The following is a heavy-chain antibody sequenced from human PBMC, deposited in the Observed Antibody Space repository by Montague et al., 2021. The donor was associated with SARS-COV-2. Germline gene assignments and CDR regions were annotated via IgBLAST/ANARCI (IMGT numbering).Heavy chain of an antibody. D-gene: IGHD1-26*01. CDR1: GFTFSSYW. V-gene: IGHV3-74*01. CDR3: ASLTLKWVVSGGEHDAFDI. CDR2: INSDGSST. Sequence: SLRLSCAASGFTFSSYWMHWVRQAPGKGLVWVSRINSDGSSTSYADSVKGRFTISRDNAKNTLYLQMNSLRAEDTAVYYCASLTLKWVVSGGEHDAFDIWGQGTMVTVSS. J-gene: IGHJ3*02.